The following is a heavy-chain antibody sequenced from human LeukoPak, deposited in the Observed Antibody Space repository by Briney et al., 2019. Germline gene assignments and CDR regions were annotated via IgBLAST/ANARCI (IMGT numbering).Heavy chain of an antibody. Sequence: PGGSLRLSCAASGFTFSNYGMHWVRQAPGKGLEWMAFISSDGSNKYYADSVKGRFTISRDNSKDTLYLQMNSLRDEDTAVYFCAKSYGAGSFHGVGSWGQGTLVTVSS. V-gene: IGHV3-30*18. D-gene: IGHD3-10*01. CDR3: AKSYGAGSFHGVGS. J-gene: IGHJ5*01. CDR1: GFTFSNYG. CDR2: ISSDGSNK.